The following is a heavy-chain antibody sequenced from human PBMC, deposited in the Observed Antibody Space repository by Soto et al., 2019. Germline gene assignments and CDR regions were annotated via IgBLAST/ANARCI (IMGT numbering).Heavy chain of an antibody. CDR3: ARDVVVAARWPNRDKRRHFDY. CDR2: INHSGST. D-gene: IGHD2-15*01. J-gene: IGHJ4*02. V-gene: IGHV4-34*01. CDR1: GGSFSGYY. Sequence: SETLSLTCAVYGGSFSGYYWSWIRQPPGKGLEWIGEINHSGSTNYNPSLKSRVTISVDTSKNQFSLKLSSVTAADTAVYYCARDVVVAARWPNRDKRRHFDYWGQGTLVTVSS.